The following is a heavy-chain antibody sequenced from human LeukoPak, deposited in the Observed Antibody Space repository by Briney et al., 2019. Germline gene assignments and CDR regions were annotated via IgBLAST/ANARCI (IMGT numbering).Heavy chain of an antibody. J-gene: IGHJ4*02. CDR1: GFTFSTCA. Sequence: GGSLRLSCAASGFTFSTCAMSWVRQAPGKGLEWVSTISGGGRSTDYADSVKGLFTISRDNSKNTLYLQMNSLRAEDTAVYHCARERYFDYWGQGTLVTVSS. CDR3: ARERYFDY. V-gene: IGHV3-23*01. CDR2: ISGGGRST.